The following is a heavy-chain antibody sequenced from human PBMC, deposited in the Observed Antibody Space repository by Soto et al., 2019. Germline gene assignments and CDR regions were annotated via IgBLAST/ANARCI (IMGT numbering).Heavy chain of an antibody. Sequence: SETLSLTCAVYGGSFSGYYWSWIRQPPGKGLEWIGETNHSGSTYYNPSLKSRVTISVDTPKNQFSLKLSSVTAADTAVYYCARGVVRRVIIQYTSFFDYWGQGTPVTVSS. CDR1: GGSFSGYY. CDR3: ARGVVRRVIIQYTSFFDY. V-gene: IGHV4-34*01. D-gene: IGHD3-10*01. CDR2: TNHSGST. J-gene: IGHJ4*02.